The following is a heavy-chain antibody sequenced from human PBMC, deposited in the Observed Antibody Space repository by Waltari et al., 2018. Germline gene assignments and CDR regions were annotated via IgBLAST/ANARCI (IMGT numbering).Heavy chain of an antibody. CDR1: GGSFSGYY. V-gene: IGHV4-34*01. CDR3: ARGAAVAGTRWFDP. D-gene: IGHD6-19*01. CDR2: INHRGIT. Sequence: QVQLQQWGAGLLKPSETLSLTCAVYGGSFSGYYWSWIRQPPGTGLEWIGEINHRGITNYNPSLKGRVTISVDTSKNQFSLKLSSVTAADTAVYYCARGAAVAGTRWFDPWGQGTLVTVSS. J-gene: IGHJ5*02.